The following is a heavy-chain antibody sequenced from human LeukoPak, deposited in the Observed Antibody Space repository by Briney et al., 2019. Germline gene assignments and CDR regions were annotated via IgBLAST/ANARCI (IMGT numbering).Heavy chain of an antibody. CDR3: ARPRMVAKTRWFDP. CDR2: IYYSGST. CDR1: GGSISSSGYY. V-gene: IGHV4-39*01. J-gene: IGHJ5*02. Sequence: PSETLSLTCTVSGGSISSSGYYWGWIRQPPGKGLEWIGSIYYSGSTYYNPSLKSRVTISVDTSKNQFSLKLSSVTAADTAVYYCARPRMVAKTRWFDPWGQGTLVTVSS. D-gene: IGHD5-12*01.